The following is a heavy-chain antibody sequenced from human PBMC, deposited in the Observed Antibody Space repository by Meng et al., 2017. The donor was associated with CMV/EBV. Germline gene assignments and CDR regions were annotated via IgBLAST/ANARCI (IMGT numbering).Heavy chain of an antibody. CDR1: GYTFTGYY. CDR3: ARGNTINSGSYFYYFDY. CDR2: INPNSGGT. D-gene: IGHD1-26*01. V-gene: IGHV1-2*02. Sequence: ASVKVSCKASGYTFTGYYMHWVRQAPGQGLEWMGWINPNSGGTNYAQKFQGRVTMTRDTSISTAYMGLSRLRSDDTAVNYCARGNTINSGSYFYYFDYWGQGTLVTVSS. J-gene: IGHJ4*02.